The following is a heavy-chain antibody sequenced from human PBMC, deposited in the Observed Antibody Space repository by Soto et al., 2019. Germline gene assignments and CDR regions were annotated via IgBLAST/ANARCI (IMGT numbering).Heavy chain of an antibody. Sequence: GGSLRLSCAASGFTFSNYWMNWVRQAPGKGLEWVANIQEDGSEKYYVDSMRGRFAISRDNARNSLSLQMNSLRAEDTAVYYCARGASSALDCWGQGILVTVSS. D-gene: IGHD6-13*01. V-gene: IGHV3-7*01. CDR1: GFTFSNYW. CDR3: ARGASSALDC. J-gene: IGHJ4*02. CDR2: IQEDGSEK.